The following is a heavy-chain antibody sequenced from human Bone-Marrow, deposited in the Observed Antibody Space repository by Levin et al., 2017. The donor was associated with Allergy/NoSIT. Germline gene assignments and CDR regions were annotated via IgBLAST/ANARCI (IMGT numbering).Heavy chain of an antibody. CDR2: IYYSGTT. CDR1: GGSITSSSHY. D-gene: IGHD2-2*01. CDR3: AGELIVVVPVVMIHHYSYSMDV. J-gene: IGHJ6*02. Sequence: SETLSLTCTVSGGSITSSSHYWDWIRQSPGKGLEWIGTIYYSGTTYYNPALKSLVTISVDTSKNQFSLKLSSVTAADTSVYYCAGELIVVVPVVMIHHYSYSMDVWGHGTTVTVSS. V-gene: IGHV4-39*02.